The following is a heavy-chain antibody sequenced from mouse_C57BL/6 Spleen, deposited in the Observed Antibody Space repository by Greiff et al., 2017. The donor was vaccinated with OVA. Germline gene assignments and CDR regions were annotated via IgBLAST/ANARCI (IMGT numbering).Heavy chain of an antibody. CDR1: GYAFSSSW. V-gene: IGHV1-82*01. D-gene: IGHD1-1*01. Sequence: VQLQQSGPELVKPGASVKISCKASGYAFSSSWMNWVKQRPGKGLEWIGRIYPGDGDTNYNGKFKGKATLTADKSSSTAYMQLSSLTSEDSAVYFCARSTYYGSSDWYFDVWGTGTTVTVSS. CDR2: IYPGDGDT. CDR3: ARSTYYGSSDWYFDV. J-gene: IGHJ1*03.